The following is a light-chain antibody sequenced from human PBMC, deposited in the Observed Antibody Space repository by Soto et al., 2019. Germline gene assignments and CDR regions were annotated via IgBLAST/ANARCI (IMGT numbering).Light chain of an antibody. CDR1: SSDVGGYNY. CDR3: SSYTSSSTYYV. J-gene: IGLJ1*01. CDR2: EVS. Sequence: LPQPASVSGSPGQSITISCTGTSSDVGGYNYVSWYQQHPGKAPKLMIYEVSNRPSGVSNRFSGSKSGNTASLTISGLQAEDEADYYCSSYTSSSTYYVFGTGTKVTVL. V-gene: IGLV2-14*01.